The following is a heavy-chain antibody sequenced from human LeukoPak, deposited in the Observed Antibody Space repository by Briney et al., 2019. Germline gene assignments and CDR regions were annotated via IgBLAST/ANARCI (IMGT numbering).Heavy chain of an antibody. J-gene: IGHJ4*02. CDR1: GYSISSGYY. Sequence: PSETLSLTCTVSGYSISSGYYWGWIRQPPGEGLEWIGSIYHSGTTYYNPSLKSRVTISVDTSKNQFSLKLSSVTAADTAVYYCARFYYGDFNFDYWGQGTLVTFSS. CDR3: ARFYYGDFNFDY. CDR2: IYHSGTT. D-gene: IGHD4-17*01. V-gene: IGHV4-38-2*02.